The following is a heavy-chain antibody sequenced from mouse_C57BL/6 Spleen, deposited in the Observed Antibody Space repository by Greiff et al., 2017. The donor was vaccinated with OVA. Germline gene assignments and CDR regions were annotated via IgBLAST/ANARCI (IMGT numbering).Heavy chain of an antibody. CDR3: ARGGIYDGYYGWFAY. CDR1: GYSFTDYN. V-gene: IGHV1-39*01. CDR2: INPNYGTT. J-gene: IGHJ3*01. D-gene: IGHD2-3*01. Sequence: VQLKESGPELVKPGASVKISCKASGYSFTDYNMNWVKQSNGKSLEWIGVINPNYGTTSYNQKFKGKATLTVDQSSSTAYMQLNSLTSEDSAVYYCARGGIYDGYYGWFAYWGQGTLVTVSA.